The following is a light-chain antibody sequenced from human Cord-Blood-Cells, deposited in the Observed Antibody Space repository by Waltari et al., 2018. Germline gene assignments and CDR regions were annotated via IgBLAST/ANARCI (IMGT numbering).Light chain of an antibody. CDR2: SNS. J-gene: IGLJ2*01. CDR1: SSNLGSTT. CDR3: EAGDDSVNVV. V-gene: IGLV1-44*01. Sequence: QSVLTQPPSASGTPGRRVTISCSGNSSNLGSTTVNWYQQLPGTAPKHLIYSNSERPSGVPERCSGSRSGTSVSLAISGLQSEDEADYYCEAGDDSVNVVFGGVTKLTVL.